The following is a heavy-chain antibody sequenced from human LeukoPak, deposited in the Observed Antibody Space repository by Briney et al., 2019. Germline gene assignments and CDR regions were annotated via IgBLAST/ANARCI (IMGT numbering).Heavy chain of an antibody. J-gene: IGHJ4*02. CDR2: ISIRGITI. D-gene: IGHD4-17*01. CDR3: ASGGDYAGIAALFRH. Sequence: PGGSLRLSCATSGFNFSASYMSWIRQAPGKGLEWVSYISIRGITINYADSVKGRFSIFRDDAKSSLFLQMNSLKTEDTALYYGASGGDYAGIAALFRHWGQGSLVTVSS. CDR1: GFNFSASY. V-gene: IGHV3-11*01.